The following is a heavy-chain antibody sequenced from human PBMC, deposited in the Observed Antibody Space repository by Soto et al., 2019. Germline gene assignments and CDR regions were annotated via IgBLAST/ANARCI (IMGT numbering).Heavy chain of an antibody. CDR1: GFTFSSYS. CDR3: ARDPRSYYYDSSRPGAFDI. V-gene: IGHV3-48*02. J-gene: IGHJ3*02. Sequence: GGSLRLSCAASGFTFSSYSMNWVRQTPGKGLEWVSYISSSSSTIYYADSVKGRFTISRDNAKNSLYLQMNSLRDEDTAVYYCARDPRSYYYDSSRPGAFDIWGQGTMVTVSS. CDR2: ISSSSSTI. D-gene: IGHD3-22*01.